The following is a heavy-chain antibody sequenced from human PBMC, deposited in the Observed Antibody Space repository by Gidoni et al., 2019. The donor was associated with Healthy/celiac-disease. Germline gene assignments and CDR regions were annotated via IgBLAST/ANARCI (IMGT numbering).Heavy chain of an antibody. V-gene: IGHV3-48*03. CDR2: ISSSGSTI. CDR1: GFTLRSYE. D-gene: IGHD6-13*01. Sequence: EVQLVEPGGGLVQPGGSLRLSCDASGFTLRSYEWNWVRQAPGKGLEWVSYISSSGSTIYYADSVKGRFTISRDNAKNSLYLQMNSLRAEDTAVYYCARAAPAAAAGIADYWGQGTLVTVSS. CDR3: ARAAPAAAAGIADY. J-gene: IGHJ4*02.